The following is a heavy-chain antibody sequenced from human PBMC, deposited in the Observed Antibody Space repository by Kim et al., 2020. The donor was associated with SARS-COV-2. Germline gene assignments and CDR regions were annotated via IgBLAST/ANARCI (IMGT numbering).Heavy chain of an antibody. J-gene: IGHJ4*02. CDR3: ARAWRRRWLQSHLDY. V-gene: IGHV1-69*04. D-gene: IGHD5-12*01. Sequence: SVKVSCKASGGTFSSYAISWVRQAPGQGLEWMGRIIPILGIANYAQKFQGRVTITADKSTSTAYMELSSLRSEDTAVYYCARAWRRRWLQSHLDYWGQGTLVTVSS. CDR1: GGTFSSYA. CDR2: IIPILGIA.